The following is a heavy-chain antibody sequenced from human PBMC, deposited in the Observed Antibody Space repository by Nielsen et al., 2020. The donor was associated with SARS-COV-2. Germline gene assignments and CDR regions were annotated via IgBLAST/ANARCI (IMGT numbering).Heavy chain of an antibody. V-gene: IGHV1-18*01. Sequence: ASVKVSCKASGYTFTTYPMTWVRQAPGQGLEWLGWISTYNGNTHYAQKFQDRVTMTIDTVTSTAYLDLRSLRSDDTAVYFCARRIAATNYRDLGNYFDYWGQGTLVTVSS. J-gene: IGHJ4*02. CDR2: ISTYNGNT. CDR3: ARRIAATNYRDLGNYFDY. CDR1: GYTFTTYP. D-gene: IGHD4/OR15-4a*01.